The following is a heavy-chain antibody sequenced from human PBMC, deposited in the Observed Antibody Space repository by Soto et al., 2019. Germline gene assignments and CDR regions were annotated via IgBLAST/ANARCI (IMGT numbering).Heavy chain of an antibody. V-gene: IGHV4-39*02. J-gene: IGHJ4*02. D-gene: IGHD4-17*01. CDR2: IHHSGTT. CDR3: ARGLYGGNCDY. Sequence: VTPTQTLTLTCTFSGFPLSTSGMRVSWIRQPPGKGLEWIGAIHHSGTTYYTPSLKSRVTISMDTSKNHFSLRLTSVTSSDTAKYFCARGLYGGNCDYWGQGTPVTVSS. CDR1: GFPLSTSGMR.